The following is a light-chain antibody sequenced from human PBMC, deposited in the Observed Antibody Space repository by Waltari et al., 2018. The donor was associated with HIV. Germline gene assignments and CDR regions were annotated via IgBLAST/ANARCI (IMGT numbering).Light chain of an antibody. CDR3: QHSFGT. J-gene: IGKJ1*01. CDR2: SAS. Sequence: VLTQSPGALSLSPGVRATLSCRASQTLISDYLAWYQQKPGQAPSLLVYSASNRAAGVPDRFEGGGFGTVFTLTITRLETEDSAVYYCQHSFGTFGQGTKV. V-gene: IGKV3-20*01. CDR1: QTLISDY.